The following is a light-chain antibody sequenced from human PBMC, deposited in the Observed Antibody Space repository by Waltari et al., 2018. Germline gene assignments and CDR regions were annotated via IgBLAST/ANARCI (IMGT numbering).Light chain of an antibody. Sequence: EIVMTQSPAPRSFPPGERATLPCRASQSIANNLAWYQQKPGQPLRLLIYGASNRATDIPARFSASASGRDFTLTISSLQSEDFVVYYCQQYSTWPRVTFGGGTKVEIK. V-gene: IGKV3-15*01. CDR3: QQYSTWPRVT. CDR2: GAS. J-gene: IGKJ4*01. CDR1: QSIANN.